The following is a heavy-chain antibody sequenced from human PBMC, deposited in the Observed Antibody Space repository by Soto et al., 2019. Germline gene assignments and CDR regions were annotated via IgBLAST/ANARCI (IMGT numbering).Heavy chain of an antibody. Sequence: SETLSLTCTVSGGSISSYYWSWIRQPPGKGLEWIGYIYYSGSTNYNPSLKSRVTISVDTSKNQFSLKLSSVTAVDTAVYYCAREGSFGDYYFDYWGQGTLVTVSS. CDR1: GGSISSYY. CDR2: IYYSGST. D-gene: IGHD4-17*01. J-gene: IGHJ4*02. V-gene: IGHV4-59*01. CDR3: AREGSFGDYYFDY.